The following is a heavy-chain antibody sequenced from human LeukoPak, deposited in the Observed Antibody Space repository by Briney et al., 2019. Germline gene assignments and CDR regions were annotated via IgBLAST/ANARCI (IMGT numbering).Heavy chain of an antibody. CDR3: ARGPAAMANYYYYMDV. D-gene: IGHD2-2*01. J-gene: IGHJ6*03. CDR1: GDPISSDDYY. Sequence: PSETLSLTCTVSGDPISSDDYYWSWIRQPAGKGLEWIGRFSASGNSNYNPSLKSRLTISVDRSKNQFSLKLTSVTAADTAVYYCARGPAAMANYYYYMDVWGKGTTVTISS. V-gene: IGHV4-61*02. CDR2: FSASGNS.